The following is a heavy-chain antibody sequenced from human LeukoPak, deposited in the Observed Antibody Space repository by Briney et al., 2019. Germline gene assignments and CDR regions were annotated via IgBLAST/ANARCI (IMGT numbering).Heavy chain of an antibody. Sequence: GGSLRLPCAASGFTFSSYAMSWVRQAPGKGLEWVSAISGSGGSTYYADSVKGRFTISRDNSKNAVSLQMNSLGSEDRAVYYCARGRDSGSFIIDYWGQRTVVTVSS. CDR1: GFTFSSYA. CDR3: ARGRDSGSFIIDY. D-gene: IGHD3-10*01. J-gene: IGHJ4*02. V-gene: IGHV3-23*01. CDR2: ISGSGGST.